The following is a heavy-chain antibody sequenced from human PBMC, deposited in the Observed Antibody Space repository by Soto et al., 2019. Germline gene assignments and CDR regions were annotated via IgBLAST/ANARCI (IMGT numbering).Heavy chain of an antibody. V-gene: IGHV2-5*02. J-gene: IGHJ4*02. CDR1: GFSLSTSGVG. CDR3: AHRLSIFGSYYFDY. D-gene: IGHD3-3*01. Sequence: QITLKESGPTLVKPTQTLTLTCTFSGFSLSTSGVGVGWIRQPPGKALEGRALIYWGDDKRYSPSLKSSLTITKDTSKNQVVLTMTNMDPVDTATYYCAHRLSIFGSYYFDYWGQGTLVTVSS. CDR2: IYWGDDK.